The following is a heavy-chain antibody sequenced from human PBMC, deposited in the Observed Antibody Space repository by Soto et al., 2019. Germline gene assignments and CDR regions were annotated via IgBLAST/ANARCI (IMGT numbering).Heavy chain of an antibody. V-gene: IGHV4-34*01. J-gene: IGHJ4*02. CDR1: GGSFSGYY. D-gene: IGHD2-2*01. Sequence: QVQLQQWGAGLLKPSETLSLTCAVYGGSFSGYYWTWIRQSPEKGLEWIGEVNHSGTTYYNPSLKTRVTISVHTPKNQFSLKMSSVTAADTAVYYCARGIGYCSSINCYSSRRLRFDSWGQGTLVNVSS. CDR3: ARGIGYCSSINCYSSRRLRFDS. CDR2: VNHSGTT.